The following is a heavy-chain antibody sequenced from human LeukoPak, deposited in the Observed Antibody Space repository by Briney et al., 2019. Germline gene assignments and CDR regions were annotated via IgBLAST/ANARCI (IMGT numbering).Heavy chain of an antibody. CDR1: GGSISSYY. Sequence: SETLSLTCTVFGGSISSYYWSWIRQPPGKGLEWIGYIYYSGSTNYNPSLKSRVTISVDTSKKQFSLKLSSVTAADTAVYYCARSKDILTGYCFDYWGQGTLVTVSS. D-gene: IGHD3-9*01. V-gene: IGHV4-59*01. CDR2: IYYSGST. J-gene: IGHJ4*02. CDR3: ARSKDILTGYCFDY.